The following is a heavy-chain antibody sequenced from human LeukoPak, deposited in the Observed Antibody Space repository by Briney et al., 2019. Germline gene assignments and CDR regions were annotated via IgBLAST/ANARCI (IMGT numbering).Heavy chain of an antibody. CDR1: GFTFSDYG. CDR2: IWYDGSNK. V-gene: IGHV3-33*01. D-gene: IGHD4-17*01. J-gene: IGHJ4*02. CDR3: AREYYGLDY. Sequence: GGSLRLSCAASGFTFSDYGIHWVRQAPGKGLEWVAFIWYDGSNKYYADAVKGRFTVSRDNSKNTVYPQMDILRADDTAVFYCAREYYGLDYWGRGTLVTVSS.